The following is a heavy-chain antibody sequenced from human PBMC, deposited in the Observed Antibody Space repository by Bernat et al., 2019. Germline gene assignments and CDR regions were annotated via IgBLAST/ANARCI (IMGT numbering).Heavy chain of an antibody. Sequence: VQLVESEGGLVQPGGSLRLSCAASGFTFSSYSSTWVRQAPGKGLEWVSGISGSGAITHYADSVKGRFTISRDNSKNTLYLQMNILRAEDTALYFCAKAFGATSYYYYAMDVWGQGTTVTVSS. CDR1: GFTFSSYS. CDR2: ISGSGAIT. CDR3: AKAFGATSYYYYAMDV. J-gene: IGHJ6*02. V-gene: IGHV3-23*04. D-gene: IGHD1-26*01.